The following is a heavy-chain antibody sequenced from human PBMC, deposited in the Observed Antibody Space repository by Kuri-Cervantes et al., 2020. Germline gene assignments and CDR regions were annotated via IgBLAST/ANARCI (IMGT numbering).Heavy chain of an antibody. J-gene: IGHJ6*03. Sequence: SETLSLTCTVSGGSISSYYWSWIRQPAGKGLEWIGLIYTSGDTDYNPSLKSRVTMSVDKSKNQVSLKLRSVTAADTALYFCARVRGGTRSYYYMDVWGKGTRVTVSS. V-gene: IGHV4-4*07. CDR1: GGSISSYY. CDR3: ARVRGGTRSYYYMDV. D-gene: IGHD1-1*01. CDR2: IYTSGDT.